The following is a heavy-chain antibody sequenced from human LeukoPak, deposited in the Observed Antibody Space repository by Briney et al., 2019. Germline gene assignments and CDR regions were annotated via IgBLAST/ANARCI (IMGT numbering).Heavy chain of an antibody. CDR3: ARMWSKSGYNYVDS. D-gene: IGHD5-24*01. CDR1: GYTFTDYY. CDR2: INPKSGGT. Sequence: ASVKVSCKASGYTFTDYYIRWVRQAPGQGLEWMGRINPKSGGTNYAQKSQRRVTMTRDTSISTAYMELSRLRSDDTAVYYCARMWSKSGYNYVDSWGQGALVTVSS. V-gene: IGHV1-2*06. J-gene: IGHJ4*02.